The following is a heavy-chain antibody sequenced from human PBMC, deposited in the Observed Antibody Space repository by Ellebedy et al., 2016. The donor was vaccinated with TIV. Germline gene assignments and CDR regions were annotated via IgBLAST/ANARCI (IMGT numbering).Heavy chain of an antibody. V-gene: IGHV3-11*01. CDR2: ISSSGSTI. Sequence: GESLKISCAASGFTFSDYYMSWIRQAPGKGLEWVLYISSSGSTIYYADSVKGRFTISRDNAKNSLYLQMNSLRAEDTAVYYCARGPRYYYGMDVWGQGTTVTVSS. CDR3: ARGPRYYYGMDV. J-gene: IGHJ6*02. CDR1: GFTFSDYY.